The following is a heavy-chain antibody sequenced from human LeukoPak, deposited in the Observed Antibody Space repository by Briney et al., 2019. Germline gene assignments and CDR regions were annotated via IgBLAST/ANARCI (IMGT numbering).Heavy chain of an antibody. V-gene: IGHV3-53*01. D-gene: IGHD3-10*01. Sequence: GGSLRLSCAASGFTFSSYSMNWVRQAPGKGLEWVSVIYSGGSTYYADSVKGRFTISRDNSKNTLYLQMNSLRAEDTAVYYCARDRGVIGYFDYWGQGTLVTVSS. CDR1: GFTFSSYS. CDR3: ARDRGVIGYFDY. CDR2: IYSGGST. J-gene: IGHJ4*02.